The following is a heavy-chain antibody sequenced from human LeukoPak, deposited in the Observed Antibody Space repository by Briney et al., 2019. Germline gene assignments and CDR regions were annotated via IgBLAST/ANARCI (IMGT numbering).Heavy chain of an antibody. Sequence: SGGSLRLSCAASGFTFSSYAMSWVRQAPGKGLEWVSAISGSGGSTYYADSVKGRFTISRDNSKNTLYLQMNSLRAEDTAVYYCAKGPWYSSSWYDYWGQGTLVTVSS. J-gene: IGHJ4*02. D-gene: IGHD6-13*01. CDR2: ISGSGGST. V-gene: IGHV3-23*01. CDR3: AKGPWYSSSWYDY. CDR1: GFTFSSYA.